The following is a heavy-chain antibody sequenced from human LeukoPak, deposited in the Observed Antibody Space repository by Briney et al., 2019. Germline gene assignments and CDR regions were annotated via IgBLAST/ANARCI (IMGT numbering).Heavy chain of an antibody. D-gene: IGHD5-12*01. CDR1: GYSFTSYW. CDR3: ARRPGYSDYDVAFDI. Sequence: ESLKISCKGSGYSFTSYWIGWVRQMPGKGLEWMGIIYPGDSDTRYSPSFQGQVTISADKSISTAYLQWSSLKASDTAMYYCARRPGYSDYDVAFDIWGQGTMVTVSS. V-gene: IGHV5-51*01. J-gene: IGHJ3*02. CDR2: IYPGDSDT.